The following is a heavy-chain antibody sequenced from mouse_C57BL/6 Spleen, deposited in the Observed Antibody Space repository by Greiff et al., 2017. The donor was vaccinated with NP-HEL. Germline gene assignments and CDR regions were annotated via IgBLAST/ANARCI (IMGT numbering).Heavy chain of an antibody. CDR2: IYPGDGDT. V-gene: IGHV1-82*01. D-gene: IGHD2-5*01. CDR3: ARGYGVYSNYYYAMDY. Sequence: QVQLQQSGPELVKPGASVKISCKASGYAFSSSWMNWVKQRPGKGLEWIGRIYPGDGDTNYNGKFKGKATLTADKSSSTAYMQLSSLTSEDSAVYFCARGYGVYSNYYYAMDYWGQGTSVTVSS. J-gene: IGHJ4*01. CDR1: GYAFSSSW.